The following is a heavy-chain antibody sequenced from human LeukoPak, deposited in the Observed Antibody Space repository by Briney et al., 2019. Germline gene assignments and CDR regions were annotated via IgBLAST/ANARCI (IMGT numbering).Heavy chain of an antibody. CDR3: ARDLSQSR. V-gene: IGHV3-9*01. CDR1: GFTFDDYA. CDR2: ISWNSGSI. Sequence: GGSLRLSCAASGFTFDDYAMHWVRQAPGKGLEWVSGISWNSGSIGYADSVKGRFTISRDNAKNSLYLQMNSLRAEDTAVYYCARDLSQSRWGQGTLVTVSS. J-gene: IGHJ4*02.